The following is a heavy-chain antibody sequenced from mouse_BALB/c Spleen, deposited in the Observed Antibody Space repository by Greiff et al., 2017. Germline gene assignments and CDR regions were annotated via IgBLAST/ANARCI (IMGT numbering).Heavy chain of an antibody. Sequence: QVQLQQPGAELVKPGASVKLSCKASGYTFTSYWMHWVKQRPGQGLEWIGEIDPSDSYTNYNQKFKGKATLTVDKSSSTAYMQLSSLTSEDSAVYYCARSYDYDGAWFAYWGQGTLVTVSA. J-gene: IGHJ3*01. CDR1: GYTFTSYW. CDR3: ARSYDYDGAWFAY. V-gene: IGHV1-69*02. CDR2: IDPSDSYT. D-gene: IGHD2-4*01.